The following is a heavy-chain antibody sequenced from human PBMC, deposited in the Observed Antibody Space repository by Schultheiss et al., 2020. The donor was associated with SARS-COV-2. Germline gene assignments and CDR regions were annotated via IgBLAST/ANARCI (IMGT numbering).Heavy chain of an antibody. V-gene: IGHV3-21*01. Sequence: GESLKISCAVFGFTFSDYYMNWVRQAPGKGLEWVSSISSSSSYIYYADSVKGRFTISRDNAKNSLYLQMNSLRAEDTAVYYCARDRDSWYFDLWGRGTLVTVSS. J-gene: IGHJ2*01. CDR1: GFTFSDYY. CDR2: ISSSSSYI. CDR3: ARDRDSWYFDL.